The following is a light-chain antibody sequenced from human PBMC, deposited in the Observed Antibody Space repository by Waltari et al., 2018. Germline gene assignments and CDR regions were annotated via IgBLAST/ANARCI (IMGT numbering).Light chain of an antibody. V-gene: IGLV2-14*01. CDR2: DVS. J-gene: IGLJ1*01. Sequence: QSPLTQPASVSGSPGQSITLSCTRSSSDLGGYRFVSWYQQHPGKAPKLMIYDVSHRPSGVSNRFSGSKSGNTASLTISGLQPEDEADYYCSSYTSIIPPFLFGTGTKVTVL. CDR1: SSDLGGYRF. CDR3: SSYTSIIPPFL.